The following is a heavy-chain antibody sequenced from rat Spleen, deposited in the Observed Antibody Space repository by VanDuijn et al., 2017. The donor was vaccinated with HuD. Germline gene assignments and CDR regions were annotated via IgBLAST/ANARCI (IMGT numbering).Heavy chain of an antibody. CDR2: ISYDGGST. CDR1: GFTFSSFP. CDR3: TRQEDYGGYSRDYFGY. Sequence: EVQLVESGGGLVQPGRSMKLSCAASGFTFSSFPMAWVRQAPTKGLEWVATISYDGGSTYYRDSVRGRFTVSRDNAKSTLYLQMNSLRSEDTATYYCTRQEDYGGYSRDYFGYWGQGVVVTVSS. J-gene: IGHJ2*01. D-gene: IGHD1-11*01. V-gene: IGHV5-46*01.